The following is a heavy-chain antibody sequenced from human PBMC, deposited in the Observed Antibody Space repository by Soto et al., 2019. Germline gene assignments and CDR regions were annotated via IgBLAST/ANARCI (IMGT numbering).Heavy chain of an antibody. Sequence: GGSLRLSCAASGFTFSNAWINWVRQAPGKGLEWVGRVKSKNNGGTTDFAAPVKGRFAISRDDSKNMVYLEMNSLQAEDTAMYYCARRKYSSSWYGYWGQGTLVTVSS. CDR1: GFTFSNAW. D-gene: IGHD6-13*01. CDR3: ARRKYSSSWYGY. V-gene: IGHV3-15*07. J-gene: IGHJ4*02. CDR2: VKSKNNGGTT.